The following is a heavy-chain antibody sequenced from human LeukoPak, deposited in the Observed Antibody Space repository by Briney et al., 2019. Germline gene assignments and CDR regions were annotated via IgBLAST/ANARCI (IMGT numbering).Heavy chain of an antibody. J-gene: IGHJ1*01. CDR1: GSTFTVFY. CDR2: ISAYTGDT. CDR3: VREGSYGDYVYFQY. Sequence: ASGSLSCSSSGSTFTVFYMDWGCDPPGPGLGWMGWISAYTGDTNYAQKLQGRVTMTRDTSTSTAYMELRSLRSDDTAVYYCVREGSYGDYVYFQYWGQGTLVTVSS. V-gene: IGHV1-18*04. D-gene: IGHD4-17*01.